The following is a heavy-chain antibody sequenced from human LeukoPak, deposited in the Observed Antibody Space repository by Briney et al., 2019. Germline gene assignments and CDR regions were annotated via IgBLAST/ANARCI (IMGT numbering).Heavy chain of an antibody. J-gene: IGHJ4*02. CDR3: ASESQTYSSGWPLDY. V-gene: IGHV3-53*01. CDR2: IYRDSST. CDR1: GFTVSSNS. D-gene: IGHD6-19*01. Sequence: GGSLRLSCAASGFTVSSNSMSWVRQAPGKGLEWVSLIYRDSSTYYADSVKGRFTISRDNSKNTLYLQMNSLRAEDTAVYYCASESQTYSSGWPLDYWGQGTLVTVSS.